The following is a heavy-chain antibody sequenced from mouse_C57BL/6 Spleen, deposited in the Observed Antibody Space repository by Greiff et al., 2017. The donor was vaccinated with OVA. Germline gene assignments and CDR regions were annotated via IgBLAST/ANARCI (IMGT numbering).Heavy chain of an antibody. D-gene: IGHD3-3*01. J-gene: IGHJ2*01. CDR2: IDPSDSYT. CDR1: GYTFTSYW. CDR3: ARSRVPYYFDY. V-gene: IGHV1-59*01. Sequence: VQLQQPGAELVRPGTSVKLSCKASGYTFTSYWMHWVKQRPGQGLEWIGVIDPSDSYTNYNQKFKGKATLTVDTSSSTAYMQLSSLTSEDSAVYYCARSRVPYYFDYWGQGTTLTVSS.